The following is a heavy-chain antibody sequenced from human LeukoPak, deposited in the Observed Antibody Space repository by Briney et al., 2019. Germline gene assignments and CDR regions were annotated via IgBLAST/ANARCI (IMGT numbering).Heavy chain of an antibody. Sequence: GGSLRLSCAASGFTFSSYAMNWVRQAPGKGLEWVSTISGSGGSTYYADSVKGRFTISRDNSKNTLYLQMNSLRAEDTAVYYCAKRRNYYDSSGYYYYFDYWGQGTLVTVSS. J-gene: IGHJ4*02. CDR2: ISGSGGST. V-gene: IGHV3-23*01. CDR3: AKRRNYYDSSGYYYYFDY. D-gene: IGHD3-22*01. CDR1: GFTFSSYA.